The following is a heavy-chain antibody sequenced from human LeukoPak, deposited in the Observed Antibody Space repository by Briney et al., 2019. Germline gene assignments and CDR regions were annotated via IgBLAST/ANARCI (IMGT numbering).Heavy chain of an antibody. Sequence: GGSLRLSCAASGFTFSSCAMSWVRQAPGKGLECVSTISESDCRTYYADSVKGRFTIPRDNSNNRLYLEMNSLRAEDTAVYYCAKWMTTTTTSDYWGRGTLVTVSS. D-gene: IGHD4-17*01. CDR3: AKWMTTTTTSDY. J-gene: IGHJ4*02. V-gene: IGHV3-23*01. CDR1: GFTFSSCA. CDR2: ISESDCRT.